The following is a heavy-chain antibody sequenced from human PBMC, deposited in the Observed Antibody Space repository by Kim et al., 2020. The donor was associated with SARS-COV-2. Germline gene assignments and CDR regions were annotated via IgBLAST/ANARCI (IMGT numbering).Heavy chain of an antibody. CDR2: ISYDGSNK. D-gene: IGHD2-21*01. V-gene: IGHV3-30*04. Sequence: GGSLRLSCAASGFTFSSYAMHWVRQAPGKGLEWVAVISYDGSNKYYADSVKGRFTISRDNSKNTLYLQMNSLRAEDTAVYYCARGDFQGSPTPYYYYGMDVWGQGTTVTVSS. CDR1: GFTFSSYA. J-gene: IGHJ6*02. CDR3: ARGDFQGSPTPYYYYGMDV.